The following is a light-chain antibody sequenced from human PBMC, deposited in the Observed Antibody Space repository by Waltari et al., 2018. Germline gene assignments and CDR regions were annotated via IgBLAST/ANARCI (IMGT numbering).Light chain of an antibody. CDR1: SPNIGAGYD. Sequence: QSVLTQPPSVSGAPGQRVTISCTGSSPNIGAGYDVHWYQQLPGTAPRPLIYGINNRPSGFPDRFSGSKSGSSASLTISARQAEVEADYYCHSYGGSLTVIFGGGTKVTVL. V-gene: IGLV1-40*01. CDR3: HSYGGSLTVI. J-gene: IGLJ2*01. CDR2: GIN.